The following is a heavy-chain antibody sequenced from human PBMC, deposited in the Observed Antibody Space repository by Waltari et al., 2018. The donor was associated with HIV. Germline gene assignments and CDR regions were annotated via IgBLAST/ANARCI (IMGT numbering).Heavy chain of an antibody. J-gene: IGHJ3*02. D-gene: IGHD6-13*01. CDR1: GFTFSSYA. CDR3: ASGIAFARAFDI. Sequence: QVQMVESGGGVVKPGRSLRASCAAAGFTFSSYAIHWVGPAPGKGLEWVAVITYDGSNKYYEVYVKGRFTISRYNSKNTLYLRRNSLRAEDAAVYYCASGIAFARAFDIWGQWTMVTVSS. V-gene: IGHV3-30*01. CDR2: ITYDGSNK.